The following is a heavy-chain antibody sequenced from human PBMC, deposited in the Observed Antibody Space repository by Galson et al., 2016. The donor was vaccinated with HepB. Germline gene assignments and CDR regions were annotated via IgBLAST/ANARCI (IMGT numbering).Heavy chain of an antibody. CDR2: ISSSSSYI. V-gene: IGHV3-21*01. CDR3: ARAVSWDYGDYAGY. J-gene: IGHJ4*02. D-gene: IGHD4-17*01. CDR1: GFTFSSYS. Sequence: SLRLSCAASGFTFSSYSTNWVRQAPGKGLEWVSSISSSSSYIYYADSVKGRFTISRDNAKNSLYLQMNSLRAEDTAVYYCARAVSWDYGDYAGYWGQGTLVTVSS.